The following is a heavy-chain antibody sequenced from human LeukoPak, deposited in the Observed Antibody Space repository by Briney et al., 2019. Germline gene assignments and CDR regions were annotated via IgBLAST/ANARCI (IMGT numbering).Heavy chain of an antibody. D-gene: IGHD3-22*01. V-gene: IGHV4-39*07. CDR2: IYYSGST. J-gene: IGHJ4*02. Sequence: SETLSLTCTVSGGSISSSSYYWGWIRQPPGKGLEWIGRIYYSGSTYYNPSLKSRVTISVDTSKNQFSLKLSSVTAADTAVYYCARVRIVVVITVELGYFDYWGQGTLVTVSS. CDR3: ARVRIVVVITVELGYFDY. CDR1: GGSISSSSYY.